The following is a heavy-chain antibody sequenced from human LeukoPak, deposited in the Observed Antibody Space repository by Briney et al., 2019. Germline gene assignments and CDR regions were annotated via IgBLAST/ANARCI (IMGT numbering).Heavy chain of an antibody. CDR2: MNPNSGNT. D-gene: IGHD5-24*01. J-gene: IGHJ6*02. Sequence: ASVKVPCKASGYTFTSYDINWVRQATGQGLEWMGWMNPNSGNTGYAQKFQGRVTMTRNTSISTAYMELSSLRSEDTAVYYCARGRGMDYYYGMDVWGQGTTVTVSS. V-gene: IGHV1-8*01. CDR1: GYTFTSYD. CDR3: ARGRGMDYYYGMDV.